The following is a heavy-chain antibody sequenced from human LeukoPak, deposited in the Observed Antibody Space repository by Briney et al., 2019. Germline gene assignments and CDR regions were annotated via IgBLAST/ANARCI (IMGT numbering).Heavy chain of an antibody. V-gene: IGHV3-23*01. D-gene: IGHD2-2*01. CDR1: GFSFSAYW. CDR3: AKDLRPLVVPADP. J-gene: IGHJ5*02. CDR2: ISGRGGST. Sequence: GGSLRLSCAASGFSFSAYWMHWVRQAPGKGLEWVSAISGRGGSTYYADSVKGRFTISRDNSKNTLYLQMNSLRAEDTAVYYCAKDLRPLVVPADPWGQGTLVTVSS.